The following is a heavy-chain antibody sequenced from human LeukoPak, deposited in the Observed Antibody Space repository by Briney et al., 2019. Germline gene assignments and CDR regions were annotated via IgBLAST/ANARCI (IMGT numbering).Heavy chain of an antibody. Sequence: GESLRLSCAASGFTFSSYGMHWVRQAPGKGLEWVAVIWYDGSNKYYADSVKGRFTISRDNSKNTLYLQMNSLRAEDTAVYYCARDPLAGSWYYFDYWGQGTLVTVSS. J-gene: IGHJ4*02. D-gene: IGHD6-13*01. V-gene: IGHV3-33*01. CDR3: ARDPLAGSWYYFDY. CDR2: IWYDGSNK. CDR1: GFTFSSYG.